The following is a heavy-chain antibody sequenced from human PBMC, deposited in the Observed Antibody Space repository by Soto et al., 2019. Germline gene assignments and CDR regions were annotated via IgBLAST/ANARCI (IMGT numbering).Heavy chain of an antibody. J-gene: IGHJ6*03. V-gene: IGHV3-48*01. CDR3: ASAPPIPTTSRYYYYYMDV. D-gene: IGHD4-17*01. CDR2: ISSSSSTI. Sequence: QPGGSLRLSCAASGFTFSSYSMNWVRQAPGKGLEWVSYISSSSSTIYYADSVKGRFTISRDNAKNSLYLQMNSLRAEDTAVYYFASAPPIPTTSRYYYYYMDVWGKGTTVTVSS. CDR1: GFTFSSYS.